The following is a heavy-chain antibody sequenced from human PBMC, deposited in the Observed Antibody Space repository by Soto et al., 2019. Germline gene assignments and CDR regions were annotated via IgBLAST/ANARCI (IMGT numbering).Heavy chain of an antibody. V-gene: IGHV1-69*08. CDR1: GGTFSSYT. D-gene: IGHD6-19*01. Sequence: QVQLVQSGAEVKKPGSSVKVSCKASGGTFSSYTISWVRQAPGQGLEWMGRIIPILGIANYAQKFQGRVTITADKSTSTAYMELSSLRSEDTAVYYCARDVGIAVAFAFDAFDIWGQGTMVTVSS. CDR2: IIPILGIA. J-gene: IGHJ3*02. CDR3: ARDVGIAVAFAFDAFDI.